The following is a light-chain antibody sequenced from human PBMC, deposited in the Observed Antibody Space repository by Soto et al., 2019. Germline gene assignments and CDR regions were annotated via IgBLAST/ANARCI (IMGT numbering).Light chain of an antibody. CDR3: SSYTSSSTLV. J-gene: IGLJ2*01. CDR1: SSDVGGYNY. V-gene: IGLV2-14*01. CDR2: DVS. Sequence: QSALTQPASVSGSPGQSITISCTGTSSDVGGYNYVSWYQQHPGKAPKLMIYDVSNRPSGVSNRFSGSKSGNTASLTISGLQDEDEAHYYCSSYTSSSTLVFGGGTKLTVL.